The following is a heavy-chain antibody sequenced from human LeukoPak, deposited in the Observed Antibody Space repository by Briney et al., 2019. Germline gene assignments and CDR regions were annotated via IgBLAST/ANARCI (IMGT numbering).Heavy chain of an antibody. CDR2: IHHTGTT. J-gene: IGHJ4*02. CDR1: GGSISTNAYY. D-gene: IGHD3-10*01. Sequence: SETLSLTCTVSGGSISTNAYYWGWIRQPPGKGLEWITEIHHTGTTYYTPSLKSRVTISVDTPNNHFSLKLNSVTAADTAVYYCARVTYNGYQHFDYWGQGILVTVSS. V-gene: IGHV4-39*07. CDR3: ARVTYNGYQHFDY.